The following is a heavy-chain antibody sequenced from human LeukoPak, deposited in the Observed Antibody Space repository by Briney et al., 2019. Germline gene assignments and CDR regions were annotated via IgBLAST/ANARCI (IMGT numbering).Heavy chain of an antibody. J-gene: IGHJ4*02. Sequence: GGSLRLSCAASGSTFSSYWMSWVRQAPGKGLEWVANIKQDGSEKYYVDSVKGRFTISRDNAKNSLYLQMNSLRAEDTAVYYCAKDPNYGSGSYYAPVYFDYWGQGTLVTVSS. CDR3: AKDPNYGSGSYYAPVYFDY. D-gene: IGHD3-10*01. CDR1: GSTFSSYW. V-gene: IGHV3-7*03. CDR2: IKQDGSEK.